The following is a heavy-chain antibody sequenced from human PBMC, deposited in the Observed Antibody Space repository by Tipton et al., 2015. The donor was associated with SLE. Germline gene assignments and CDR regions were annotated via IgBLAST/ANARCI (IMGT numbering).Heavy chain of an antibody. J-gene: IGHJ5*02. D-gene: IGHD6-6*01. Sequence: TLSLTCSVSGASISTTSYLWGWIRQPPGKGLEWIGTIHYSETIHYSGSTYLNPSLKSRVTISVDTSKNHFSLNLNSVTAADTAVYYCAREGQLVPNWFDPWGQGTLVTVSS. CDR1: GASISTTSYL. CDR2: IHYSETIHYSGST. V-gene: IGHV4-39*07. CDR3: AREGQLVPNWFDP.